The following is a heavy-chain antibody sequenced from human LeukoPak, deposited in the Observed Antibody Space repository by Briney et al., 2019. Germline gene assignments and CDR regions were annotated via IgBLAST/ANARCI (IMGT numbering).Heavy chain of an antibody. D-gene: IGHD4-17*01. CDR2: VFYSGSN. Sequence: SETLSLTCSVSGGSIIGHWWSWIRQPPGEGLEWIGDVFYSGSNNYNSSLKSRLTISLDTSKNQFSLNLRSVTATDTAMYYCARRNTADASIDFWGQGTLVTASS. J-gene: IGHJ4*02. V-gene: IGHV4-59*08. CDR3: ARRNTADASIDF. CDR1: GGSIIGHW.